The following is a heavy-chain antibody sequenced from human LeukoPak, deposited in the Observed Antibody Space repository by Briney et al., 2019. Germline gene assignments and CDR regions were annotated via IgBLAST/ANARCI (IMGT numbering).Heavy chain of an antibody. Sequence: SETQSLTCTVSGGSISSYYWSWIRQPAGKGLEWIGRIYTSGSTNYNPSLKGRVTMSVDTSKNQLSLKLSSVTAAGTAVYYCARGAGGVVVAAPIYFDYWGQGTLVTVSS. V-gene: IGHV4-4*07. CDR1: GGSISSYY. J-gene: IGHJ4*02. D-gene: IGHD2-15*01. CDR2: IYTSGST. CDR3: ARGAGGVVVAAPIYFDY.